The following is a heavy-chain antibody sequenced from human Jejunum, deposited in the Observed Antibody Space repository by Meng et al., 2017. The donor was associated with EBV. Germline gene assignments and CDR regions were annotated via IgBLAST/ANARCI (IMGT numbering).Heavy chain of an antibody. Sequence: VHRRAAGPWPGQLPGSLSLPCTVPGGPINNKHWWLWVRQAPGKGLEWIGEIDHTGTTPYNPSLKSRVTISLGTSMNQFSLELTSPTPADTAVYYCARDSQYLARGYFDYWGQGALVTVSS. CDR3: ARDSQYLARGYFDY. J-gene: IGHJ4*02. V-gene: IGHV4-4*03. CDR1: GGPINNKHW. D-gene: IGHD2/OR15-2a*01. CDR2: IDHTGTT.